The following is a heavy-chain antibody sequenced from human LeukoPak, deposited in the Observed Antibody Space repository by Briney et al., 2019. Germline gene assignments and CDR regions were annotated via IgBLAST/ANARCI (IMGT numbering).Heavy chain of an antibody. Sequence: GGSLRVSCAASGFTFSSYAMPWVRQAPGKGLEWVAVVSYDGSNKYYADSVKGRFTISRDNSKNTLYLQMNSLRAEDTAVYYCARVRQWLVRGAFDIWGQGTMVTVSS. CDR3: ARVRQWLVRGAFDI. CDR1: GFTFSSYA. J-gene: IGHJ3*02. D-gene: IGHD6-19*01. V-gene: IGHV3-30-3*01. CDR2: VSYDGSNK.